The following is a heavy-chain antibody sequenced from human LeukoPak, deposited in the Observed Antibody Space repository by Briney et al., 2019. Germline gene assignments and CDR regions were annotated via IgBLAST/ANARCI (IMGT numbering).Heavy chain of an antibody. J-gene: IGHJ6*02. Sequence: GGSLRLSCAASGFTVSSNYMSWVRRAPGKGLEWVSVIYSGGSTYYADSVKGRFTISRDNSKNTLYLQMNSLRAEDTAVYYCARDNEWEPWYGMDVWGQGTTVTVSS. D-gene: IGHD1-26*01. CDR1: GFTVSSNY. CDR2: IYSGGST. V-gene: IGHV3-66*01. CDR3: ARDNEWEPWYGMDV.